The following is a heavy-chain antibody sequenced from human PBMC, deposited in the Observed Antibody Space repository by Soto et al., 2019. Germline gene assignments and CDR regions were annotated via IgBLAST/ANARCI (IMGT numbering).Heavy chain of an antibody. V-gene: IGHV1-46*01. Sequence: QVQVVQSGAEVKKPGASVKVSCKASGDTFTNYWIHWVRQAPGQGLEWMGVIDPSGTSTSYAQKFQVRVTMTRDTSTSTGYMQLSSLRSEDTALYYCARSGSFPTNWFDPWGQGTLVTVSS. CDR1: GDTFTNYW. J-gene: IGHJ5*02. D-gene: IGHD3-10*01. CDR3: ARSGSFPTNWFDP. CDR2: IDPSGTST.